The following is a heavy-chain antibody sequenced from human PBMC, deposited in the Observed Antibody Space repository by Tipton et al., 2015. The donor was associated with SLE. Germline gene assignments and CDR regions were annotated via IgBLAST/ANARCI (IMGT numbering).Heavy chain of an antibody. V-gene: IGHV3-7*01. CDR2: IKQDGSEK. J-gene: IGHJ4*02. CDR3: ARDGGYCSSTSCYSVFDY. Sequence: GSLRLSCAASGFTFSSYWMNWVRQAPGKGLEWVANIKQDGSEKHYVDSVEGRFTISRDNAKNSLYLQMKSLRAEDTAVYYCARDGGYCSSTSCYSVFDYWGQGTLVTVSS. D-gene: IGHD2-2*01. CDR1: GFTFSSYW.